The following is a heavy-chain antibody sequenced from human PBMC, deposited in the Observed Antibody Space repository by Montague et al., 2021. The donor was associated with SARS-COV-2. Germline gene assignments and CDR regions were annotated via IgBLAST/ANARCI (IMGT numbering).Heavy chain of an antibody. D-gene: IGHD3-16*02. CDR1: GGSVRSGSYY. CDR2: VLYTGVT. Sequence: SETLSLTCSVSGGSVRSGSYYWSWIRQPPGKGLQWIGNVLYTGVTSSNPSLKSRLTMSVDSSKNEFSLNLRSVTAADTAVYYCAMTAVIRYRYYFDNWGQGTVVAVSS. J-gene: IGHJ4*02. CDR3: AMTAVIRYRYYFDN. V-gene: IGHV4-61*01.